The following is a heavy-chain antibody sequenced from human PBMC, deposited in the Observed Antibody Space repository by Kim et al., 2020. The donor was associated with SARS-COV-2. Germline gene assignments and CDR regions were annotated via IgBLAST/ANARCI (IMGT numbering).Heavy chain of an antibody. CDR1: GGSMNNYY. CDR2: IWSSGTS. V-gene: IGHV4-4*07. CDR3: ARLGGGVTQCTTKDSYPAAVYP. D-gene: IGHD3-16*01. J-gene: IGHJ5*02. Sequence: SETLSLTCSVSGGSMNNYYWSWIRQPAGKGLEWIGRIWSSGTSNYNPTLESRVTISIDMSRSQLSLKLTSTTAADTAVYYCARLGGGVTQCTTKDSYPAAVYPWGQGTLVTVSS.